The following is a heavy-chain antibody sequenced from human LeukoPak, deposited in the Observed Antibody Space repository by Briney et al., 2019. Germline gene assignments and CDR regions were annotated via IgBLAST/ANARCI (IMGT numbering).Heavy chain of an antibody. Sequence: GRSLRLSCAASGFTFSSYGMHWVRQAPGKGLEWVAVIWYDGSNKYYADSVKGRFTISRDNSKNTLYLQMNSLRAEDTAVYYCARGLVVPAAIQAWLGYWGQGTLVTVSS. CDR1: GFTFSSYG. CDR3: ARGLVVPAAIQAWLGY. V-gene: IGHV3-33*01. D-gene: IGHD2-2*02. CDR2: IWYDGSNK. J-gene: IGHJ4*02.